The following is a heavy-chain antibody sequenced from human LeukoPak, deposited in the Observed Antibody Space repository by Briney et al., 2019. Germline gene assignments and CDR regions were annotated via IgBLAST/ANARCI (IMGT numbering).Heavy chain of an antibody. CDR1: GDSISTYY. J-gene: IGHJ5*01. CDR2: IHYSGSI. V-gene: IGHV4-59*01. Sequence: SETLSLTCTVSGDSISTYYWSWIRQPPGKGLECIGYIHYSGSINYNPSLKSRVTLSLYTSKNQFSLNLRSVTAADTGVYYCARMRGDYVVDSWGQGTLVTVSS. D-gene: IGHD4-17*01. CDR3: ARMRGDYVVDS.